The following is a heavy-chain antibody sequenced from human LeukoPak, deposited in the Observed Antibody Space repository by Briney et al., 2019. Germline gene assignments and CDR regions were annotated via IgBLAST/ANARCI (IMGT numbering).Heavy chain of an antibody. CDR1: GFTFSNYG. V-gene: IGHV3-23*01. Sequence: GGSLRLSCVASGFTFSNYGMSWVRQAPGKGLEWVSAISGSGGSTYYADSVKGRFTTSRDNSKNTLYLQMNSLRTEDTAVYYCARDRGGIGYYMDVWGKGTTVTVSS. D-gene: IGHD3-16*02. J-gene: IGHJ6*03. CDR2: ISGSGGST. CDR3: ARDRGGIGYYMDV.